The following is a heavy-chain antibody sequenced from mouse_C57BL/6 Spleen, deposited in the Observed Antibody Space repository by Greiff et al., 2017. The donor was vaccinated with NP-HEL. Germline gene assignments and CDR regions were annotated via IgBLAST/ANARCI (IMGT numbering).Heavy chain of an antibody. CDR1: GFTFSSYG. CDR3: AGHDYYGSSRYAMDY. Sequence: EVQLVESGGDLVKPGGSLKLSCAASGFTFSSYGMSWVRQTPDKRLEWVATISSGGSYTYYPDSVKGRFTISRDNAKNTLYLQMSSLKSEDTAMYYCAGHDYYGSSRYAMDYWGQGTSVTVSS. D-gene: IGHD1-1*01. CDR2: ISSGGSYT. J-gene: IGHJ4*01. V-gene: IGHV5-6*01.